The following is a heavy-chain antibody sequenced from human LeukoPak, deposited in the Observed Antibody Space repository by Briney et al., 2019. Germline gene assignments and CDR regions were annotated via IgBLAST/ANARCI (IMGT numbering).Heavy chain of an antibody. D-gene: IGHD3-3*01. Sequence: GGSLRLSCAASGFTFSSYAMHWVRQAPGKGLEWVAVISYDGSNKYYADSVKGRFTISRDNSKNTLYLQMNSLRAEDTAVYYCAQERFLEWLLYYWGQGTLVTVSS. V-gene: IGHV3-30*18. CDR3: AQERFLEWLLYY. CDR2: ISYDGSNK. CDR1: GFTFSSYA. J-gene: IGHJ4*02.